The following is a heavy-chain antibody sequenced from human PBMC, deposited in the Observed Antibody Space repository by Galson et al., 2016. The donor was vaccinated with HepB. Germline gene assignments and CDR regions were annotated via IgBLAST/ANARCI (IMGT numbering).Heavy chain of an antibody. Sequence: CAISGDSVSNYSAAWNWFRQSPSRGLEWLGRTYYRSKWYNDYAVSVNSRITINPDTSKNQFSLHLNSVTPRDTAVYYCARGLSGWYWNWFDPWGQGTLVTVSS. CDR1: GDSVSNYSAA. CDR3: ARGLSGWYWNWFDP. J-gene: IGHJ5*02. D-gene: IGHD6-19*01. V-gene: IGHV6-1*01. CDR2: TYYRSKWYN.